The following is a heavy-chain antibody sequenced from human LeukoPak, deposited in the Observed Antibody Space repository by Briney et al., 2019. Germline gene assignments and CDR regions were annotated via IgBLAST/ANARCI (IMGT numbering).Heavy chain of an antibody. D-gene: IGHD5-18*01. CDR1: GYTFTGYY. V-gene: IGHV1-2*02. Sequence: ASVKVSCKASGYTFTGYYMHWVRQAPGQGLEWMGWINPNSGGTNYAQKFQGRVTMTRDTSISTAYMELSRLRSDDTAVYYCAXXXXXXXXXAMVTQGSYYFDYWGQGTLVTVSS. CDR2: INPNSGGT. J-gene: IGHJ4*02. CDR3: AXXXXXXXXXAMVTQGSYYFDY.